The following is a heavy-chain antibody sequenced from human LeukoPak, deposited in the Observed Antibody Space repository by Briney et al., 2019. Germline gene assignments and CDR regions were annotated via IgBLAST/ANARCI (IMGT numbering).Heavy chain of an antibody. Sequence: QPGGSLRLSCAASGFTFSSYGMHWVRQAPGKGLEWVAFIRYDGSNKYYADSVKGRFTISRDNSKNTLYLQMNSLRAEDTAVYYCARDILTGSQSRFQHWGQGTLVTVSS. D-gene: IGHD3-9*01. J-gene: IGHJ1*01. CDR1: GFTFSSYG. V-gene: IGHV3-30*02. CDR3: ARDILTGSQSRFQH. CDR2: IRYDGSNK.